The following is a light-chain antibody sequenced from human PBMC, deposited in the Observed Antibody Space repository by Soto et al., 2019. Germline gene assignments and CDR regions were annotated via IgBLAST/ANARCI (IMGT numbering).Light chain of an antibody. J-gene: IGKJ5*01. V-gene: IGKV3-20*01. Sequence: EIVLTQSPGTLSLSPGERATLSCRASESVSTSYLAWYQQSPGQAPRLLIYGASTRATGIPARFSGSGSGTEFTLTISSLQSEDFAVYYCQQYGSSQITFGQGTRLEIK. CDR1: ESVSTSY. CDR3: QQYGSSQIT. CDR2: GAS.